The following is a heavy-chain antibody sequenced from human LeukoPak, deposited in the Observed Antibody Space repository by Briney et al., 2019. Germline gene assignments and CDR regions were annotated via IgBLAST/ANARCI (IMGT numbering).Heavy chain of an antibody. Sequence: GGSLRLSCTASGFTFSGFSMHWVRQAPRKGLEWLSYISTSSRSTYYADSVKGRFTISRDNAKNTLSLDMHSLRPGDSAVYYCARSAVRGVACDYWGQGTLLTVSS. V-gene: IGHV3-48*01. D-gene: IGHD3-10*01. CDR3: ARSAVRGVACDY. J-gene: IGHJ4*02. CDR1: GFTFSGFS. CDR2: ISTSSRST.